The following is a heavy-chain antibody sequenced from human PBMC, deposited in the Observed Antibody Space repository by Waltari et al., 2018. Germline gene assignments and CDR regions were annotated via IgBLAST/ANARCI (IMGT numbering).Heavy chain of an antibody. J-gene: IGHJ3*02. V-gene: IGHV4-59*01. CDR2: IYYSGST. CDR3: ARTRGNGSGSYYGPWNQLIYAFDI. CDR1: GGSISSYY. D-gene: IGHD3-10*01. Sequence: QVQLQESGPGLVKPSETLSLTCTVSGGSISSYYWSWIRQPPGKGLEWIGYIYYSGSTNDNPSLKSRVTRSVDTSKNQFSLKLSSVTAADTAVYYCARTRGNGSGSYYGPWNQLIYAFDIWGQGTMVTVSS.